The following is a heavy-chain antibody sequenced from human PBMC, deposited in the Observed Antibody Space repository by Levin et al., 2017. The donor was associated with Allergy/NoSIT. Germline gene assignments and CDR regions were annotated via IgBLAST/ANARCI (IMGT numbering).Heavy chain of an antibody. J-gene: IGHJ4*02. D-gene: IGHD3-22*01. CDR1: GGSFSGYY. Sequence: SQTLSLTCAVYGGSFSGYYWSWIRQPPGKGLEWIGEINHSGSTNYNPSLKSRVTISVDTSKNQFSLKLSSVTAADTAVYYCARGESYDSSGSSYFDYWGQGTLVTVSS. V-gene: IGHV4-34*01. CDR2: INHSGST. CDR3: ARGESYDSSGSSYFDY.